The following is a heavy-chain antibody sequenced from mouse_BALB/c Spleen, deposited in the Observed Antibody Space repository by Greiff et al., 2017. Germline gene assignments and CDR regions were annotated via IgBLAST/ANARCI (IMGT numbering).Heavy chain of an antibody. D-gene: IGHD2-1*01. J-gene: IGHJ4*01. CDR2: IWAGGST. CDR3: ARRNGNYGDAMDY. V-gene: IGHV2-9*02. Sequence: VKLMESGPGLVAPSQSLSITCTVSGFSLTSYGVHWVRQPPGKGLEWLGVIWAGGSTNYNSALMSRLSISKDNSKSQVFLKMNSLQTDDTAMYYCARRNGNYGDAMDYWGQGTSVTVSS. CDR1: GFSLTSYG.